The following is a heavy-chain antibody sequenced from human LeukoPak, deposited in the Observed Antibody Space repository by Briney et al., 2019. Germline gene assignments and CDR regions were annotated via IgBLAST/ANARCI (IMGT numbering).Heavy chain of an antibody. D-gene: IGHD3-3*01. CDR3: ARGRYYDFWSGYYIHHFDY. CDR1: GYTFTSYD. CDR2: MNPNSGNT. Sequence: ASVKVSCKASGYTFTSYDINWVRQATGQGLEWRGWMNPNSGNTGYAQKFQGRVTITRNTSISTAYMELSSLRSEDTAVYYCARGRYYDFWSGYYIHHFDYWGQGTLVTVSS. J-gene: IGHJ4*02. V-gene: IGHV1-8*03.